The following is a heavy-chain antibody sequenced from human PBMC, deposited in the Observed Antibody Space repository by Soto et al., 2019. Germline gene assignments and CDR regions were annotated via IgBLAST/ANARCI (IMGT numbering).Heavy chain of an antibody. D-gene: IGHD2-21*02. V-gene: IGHV3-33*01. CDR3: ARDLAYCGGDCPTGGMDV. CDR1: GFTFSSYG. Sequence: GGSLRLSCAASGFTFSSYGMHWVRQAPGKGLEWVAVIWYDGSNKYYADSVKGRFTISRDNSKNTLYLQMNSLRAEDTAVYYCARDLAYCGGDCPTGGMDVWGQGTTVTVSS. J-gene: IGHJ6*02. CDR2: IWYDGSNK.